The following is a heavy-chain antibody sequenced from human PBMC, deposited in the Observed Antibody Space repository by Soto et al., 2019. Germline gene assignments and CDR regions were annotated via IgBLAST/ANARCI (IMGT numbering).Heavy chain of an antibody. CDR1: EFTFSSYT. Sequence: GGSLRLSCAASEFTFSSYTMYWVRQAPGKGLEWVAGISNDGGNTYYADSVKDRFTISRDNAKSLLYLQMNSLRAEDTAVYYCARVFTIFGVVLAGMDVWGQGTTVTVSS. J-gene: IGHJ6*02. V-gene: IGHV3-30-3*01. D-gene: IGHD3-3*01. CDR2: ISNDGGNT. CDR3: ARVFTIFGVVLAGMDV.